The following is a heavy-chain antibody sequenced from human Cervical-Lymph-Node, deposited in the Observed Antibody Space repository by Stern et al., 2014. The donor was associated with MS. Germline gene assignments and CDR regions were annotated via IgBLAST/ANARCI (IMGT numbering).Heavy chain of an antibody. D-gene: IGHD1-1*01. CDR2: ITAYNGNT. CDR1: GYTFTNYG. CDR3: ARAAGMLDY. J-gene: IGHJ4*02. Sequence: MQLVESGDEVKKPGASVKVSCKTSGYTFTNYGISWVRLAPGQGLEWMGWITAYNGNTNYAQNFQGRVTLTTDTSTSTVYMELKSLRPDDAAVYYCARAAGMLDYWGQGTLVTVS. V-gene: IGHV1-18*01.